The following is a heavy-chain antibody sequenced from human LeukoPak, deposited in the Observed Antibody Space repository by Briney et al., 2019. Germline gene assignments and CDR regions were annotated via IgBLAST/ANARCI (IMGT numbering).Heavy chain of an antibody. CDR1: EFTFSDYV. J-gene: IGHJ4*02. CDR2: IRSNTYGGAT. V-gene: IGHV3-49*04. Sequence: GGSLRLSCTASEFTFSDYVMSWVRQAPGKGLEWVGFIRSNTYGGATEYAASVKDRFTISRDDSKSIAYLQMNSLKTEDTAVYYCTRGDRQSRTSVYYFDYWGQGTLVTVSS. D-gene: IGHD1-14*01. CDR3: TRGDRQSRTSVYYFDY.